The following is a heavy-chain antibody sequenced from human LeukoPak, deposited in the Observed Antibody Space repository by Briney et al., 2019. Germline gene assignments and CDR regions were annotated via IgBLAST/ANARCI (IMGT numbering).Heavy chain of an antibody. V-gene: IGHV3-74*01. CDR1: GFTFSTYE. CDR2: LNLDGSTT. CDR3: ARESSGSYWG. Sequence: GGSLRLSCAASGFTFSTYEMHWVRQAPGKGLVWVSRLNLDGSTTSYADSVKGRFTISRDNAKNTLYLQMNSLRVDDTGVYYCARESSGSYWGWGQGTLVTVSS. J-gene: IGHJ4*02. D-gene: IGHD3-10*01.